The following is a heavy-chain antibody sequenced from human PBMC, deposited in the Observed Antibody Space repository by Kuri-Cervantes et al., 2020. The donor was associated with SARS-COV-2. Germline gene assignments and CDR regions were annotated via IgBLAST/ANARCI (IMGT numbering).Heavy chain of an antibody. J-gene: IGHJ4*02. CDR3: ARLAGEYYFDY. CDR1: GFTFSSYA. V-gene: IGHV3-21*01. CDR2: ISSSSSYI. Sequence: GESLKISCAASGFTFSSYAMSWVRQAPGKGLEWVSSISSSSSYIYYADSVKGRFTISRDNAKNSLYLQMNSLRAEDTAVYYCARLAGEYYFDYWGQGTLVTVSS. D-gene: IGHD3-16*01.